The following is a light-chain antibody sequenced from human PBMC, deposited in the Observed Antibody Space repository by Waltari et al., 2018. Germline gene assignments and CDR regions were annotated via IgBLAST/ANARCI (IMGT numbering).Light chain of an antibody. J-gene: IGLJ1*01. CDR1: SSDVGGYNY. CDR3: CSYAGSYTYV. CDR2: DVS. V-gene: IGLV2-11*01. Sequence: QSALTQPRSVSGSPGQSVTISCTGTSSDVGGYNYVSWYQQHPGKAPKLMIDDVSKRPSWVPDRFSGSKAGNTASLTISGLQAEDEADYYCCSYAGSYTYVFGTGTQVTVL.